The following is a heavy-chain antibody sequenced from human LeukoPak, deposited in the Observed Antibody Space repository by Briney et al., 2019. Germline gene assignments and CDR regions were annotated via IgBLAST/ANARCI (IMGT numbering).Heavy chain of an antibody. CDR1: GGTFSSYA. CDR2: IIPIFGTA. V-gene: IGHV1-69*05. J-gene: IGHJ4*02. Sequence: ASVKVSCKASGGTFSSYAISWVRQAPGQGLEWMGGIIPIFGTANYAQKFQGRVTITTDESTSTAYTELSSLRSEDTAVYYCARVRVGATFYYFDYWGQGTLVTVSS. D-gene: IGHD1-26*01. CDR3: ARVRVGATFYYFDY.